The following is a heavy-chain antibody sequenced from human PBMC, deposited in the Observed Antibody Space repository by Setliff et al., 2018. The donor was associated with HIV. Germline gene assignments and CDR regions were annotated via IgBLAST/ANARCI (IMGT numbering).Heavy chain of an antibody. D-gene: IGHD3-10*02. V-gene: IGHV1-69*05. CDR2: IIPIFGRT. CDR3: AKVSRGTVVRGVILVGYFDY. CDR1: GGTFSGYG. J-gene: IGHJ4*02. Sequence: SVKVSCKASGGTFSGYGISWVRQAPGQGLEWVGGIIPIFGRTNFAQKFQGRATIRTDESTRTAYLELSSLRSEDTAVYYCAKVSRGTVVRGVILVGYFDYWGQGTLVTVSS.